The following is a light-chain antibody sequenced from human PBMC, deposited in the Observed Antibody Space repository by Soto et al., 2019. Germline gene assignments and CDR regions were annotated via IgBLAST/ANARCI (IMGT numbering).Light chain of an antibody. V-gene: IGKV4-1*01. CDR3: QQYCNIPWT. Sequence: DIVMRQSPDSLAVSLGESATINCKSIKSDFYSSNNETFLAWYQQKRGQPPKKLIYWASNRESGVPDRFRGSGSGTDFTLTITSLQAEDVALYYCQQYCNIPWTFGQGTKVDIK. CDR1: KSDFYSSNNETF. CDR2: WAS. J-gene: IGKJ1*01.